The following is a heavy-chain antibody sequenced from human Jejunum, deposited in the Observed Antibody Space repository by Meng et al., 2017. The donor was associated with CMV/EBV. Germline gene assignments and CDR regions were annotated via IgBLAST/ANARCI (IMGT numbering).Heavy chain of an antibody. J-gene: IGHJ4*02. CDR1: GYAFTTYD. D-gene: IGHD5-18*01. V-gene: IGHV1-8*03. CDR3: ARLSSYSFAHGY. CDR2: VSPNSDNA. Sequence: ASGYAFTTYDINWVRQAPGQGLEWMGWVSPNSDNAGYAQRFQGRVTFTRNSSITTAYMELSSLTYDDTAVYYCARLSSYSFAHGYWGQGTLVTVSS.